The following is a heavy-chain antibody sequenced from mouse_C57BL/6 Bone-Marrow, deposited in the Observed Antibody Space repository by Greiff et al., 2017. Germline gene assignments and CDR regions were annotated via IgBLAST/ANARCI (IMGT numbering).Heavy chain of an antibody. V-gene: IGHV1-55*01. CDR2: IYPGSGST. CDR3: ARPYYSNYCYFDV. Sequence: QVQLQQPGAELVKPGASVKMSCKASGYTFPSYWITWVKQRPGQGLEWIGDIYPGSGSTTYNEKFKSKATLTVDTSSSTAYLQLSSLTSEDSAVYYCARPYYSNYCYFDVWGTGTTVTVSS. J-gene: IGHJ1*03. D-gene: IGHD2-5*01. CDR1: GYTFPSYW.